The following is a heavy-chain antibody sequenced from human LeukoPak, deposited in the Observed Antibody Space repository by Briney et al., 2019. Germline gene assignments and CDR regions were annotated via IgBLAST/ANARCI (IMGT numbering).Heavy chain of an antibody. CDR2: INPNSGGT. CDR3: AREGPIVGATHLVDY. V-gene: IGHV1-2*02. CDR1: GYTFTDYY. J-gene: IGHJ4*02. D-gene: IGHD1-26*01. Sequence: GASVKVSCKAYGYTFTDYYIHWVRQAPGQGIGWMGWINPNSGGTNYAQKFQGRVTMTRDTSISTAYMELSRLRSDDTAVYYCAREGPIVGATHLVDYWGQGTLVTVSS.